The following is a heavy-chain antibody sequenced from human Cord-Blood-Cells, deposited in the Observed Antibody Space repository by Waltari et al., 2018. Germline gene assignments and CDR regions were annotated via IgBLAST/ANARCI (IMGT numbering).Heavy chain of an antibody. CDR2: IYYSGST. CDR3: ARSVVPAAKIDY. V-gene: IGHV4-59*01. J-gene: IGHJ4*02. Sequence: QVQLQESGTGLVKPSETLSLTCTVPGGSISSYYSSWIRQPPGKGLEWIGYIYYSGSTNYNPSLKSRVTISVDTSKNQFSLKLSSVTAADTAVYYCARSVVPAAKIDYWGQGTLVTVSS. D-gene: IGHD2-2*01. CDR1: GGSISSYY.